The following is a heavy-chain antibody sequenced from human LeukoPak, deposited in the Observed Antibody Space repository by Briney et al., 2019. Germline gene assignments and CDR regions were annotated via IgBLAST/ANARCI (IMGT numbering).Heavy chain of an antibody. V-gene: IGHV1-46*01. D-gene: IGHD4-17*01. CDR1: GYTFTSYY. J-gene: IGHJ6*02. Sequence: ASVKVPCKASGYTFTSYYMHWVRQAPGQGLEWMGIINPSGGSTSYAQKFQGRVTMTRDTSTSTVYMELSSLRSEDTAVYYCARDSIYGDYEWTYYYYYGMDVWGQGTTVTVSS. CDR2: INPSGGST. CDR3: ARDSIYGDYEWTYYYYYGMDV.